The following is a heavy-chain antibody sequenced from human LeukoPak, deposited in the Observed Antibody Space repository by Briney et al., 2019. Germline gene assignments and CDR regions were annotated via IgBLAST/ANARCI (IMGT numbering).Heavy chain of an antibody. V-gene: IGHV3-74*01. J-gene: IGHJ5*02. CDR1: GFTFSRHW. Sequence: GGSLRLSCAASGFTFSRHWMSWVRQAPGKGLVWVSRINTDGSSTSYADSVKGRFTISRDNAKNTLYLQMNSLRAEDTAVYYCARESGIAAALDLWGQGTLVTVSS. CDR3: ARESGIAAALDL. CDR2: INTDGSST. D-gene: IGHD6-13*01.